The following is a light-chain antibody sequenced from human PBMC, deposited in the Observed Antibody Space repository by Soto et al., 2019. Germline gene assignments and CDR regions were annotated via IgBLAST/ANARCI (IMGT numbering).Light chain of an antibody. CDR2: DAS. CDR3: QQYSYSHMT. J-gene: IGKJ1*01. CDR1: QFLTNNS. V-gene: IGKV3-20*01. Sequence: EIVLTHSPGTLSLSPGERATLSCRASQFLTNNSLAWYQQKPGQAPRLVIYDASSSATGIPDRFSARGSGTDFTLTISRLEPEDFAVYFGQQYSYSHMTFGQWTKV.